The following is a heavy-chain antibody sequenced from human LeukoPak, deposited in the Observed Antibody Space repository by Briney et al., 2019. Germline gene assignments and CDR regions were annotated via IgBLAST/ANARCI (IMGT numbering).Heavy chain of an antibody. J-gene: IGHJ6*03. CDR3: ARHATRYYYDSSGYSPDYYYYMDV. Sequence: SETLSLTCAVYGGSFSGYYWSWIRQPPGKGLEWIGEINHSGSTNYNPSLKSLVTISVDTSKNQFSLKLSSVTAADTAVYYCARHATRYYYDSSGYSPDYYYYMDVWGKGTTVTISS. D-gene: IGHD3-22*01. V-gene: IGHV4-34*01. CDR2: INHSGST. CDR1: GGSFSGYY.